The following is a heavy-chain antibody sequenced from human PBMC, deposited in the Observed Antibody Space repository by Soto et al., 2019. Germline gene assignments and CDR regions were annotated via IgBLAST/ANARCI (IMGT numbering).Heavy chain of an antibody. V-gene: IGHV3-7*01. CDR1: GFTFSTYW. CDR3: VCGGNLFVH. CDR2: LDQDGSER. J-gene: IGHJ4*02. D-gene: IGHD3-16*01. Sequence: EVQLVESGGGLVQPGGSLRLSCAASGFTFSTYWMTWVRRPPGKGLEWVANLDQDGSERYYVDSVRGRFTISRDNAKNSLYLQMNRLRAEDPAVFYCVCGGNLFVHWGQGTLVTVSP.